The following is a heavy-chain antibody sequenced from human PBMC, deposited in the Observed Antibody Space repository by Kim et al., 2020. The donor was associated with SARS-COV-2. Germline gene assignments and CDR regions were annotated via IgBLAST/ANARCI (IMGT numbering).Heavy chain of an antibody. Sequence: VKGRFTISRDNSKNTLYLQMNSLRAEDTAFYYCARVTLLSFGGVLLGPPDYWGQGTLVAVPS. J-gene: IGHJ4*02. CDR3: ARVTLLSFGGVLLGPPDY. V-gene: IGHV3-30*07. D-gene: IGHD3-10*01.